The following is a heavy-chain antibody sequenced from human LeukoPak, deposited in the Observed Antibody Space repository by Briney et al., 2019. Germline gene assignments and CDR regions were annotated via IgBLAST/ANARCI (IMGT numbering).Heavy chain of an antibody. V-gene: IGHV5-51*01. CDR3: ASRIDTMVRGVIITSDAFDI. D-gene: IGHD3-10*01. Sequence: PGASRQISCEGSGSLFTSYWIGGGRELPGKGLEGMGIIYPGDSETRYSTSLQGQVTISADKPISTAYLQLSTLKASDTAMYYCASRIDTMVRGVIITSDAFDIWGQGTMVTVSS. CDR1: GSLFTSYW. CDR2: IYPGDSET. J-gene: IGHJ3*02.